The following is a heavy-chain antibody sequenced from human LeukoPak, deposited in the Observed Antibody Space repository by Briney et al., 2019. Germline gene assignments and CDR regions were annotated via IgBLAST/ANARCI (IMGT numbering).Heavy chain of an antibody. J-gene: IGHJ4*02. Sequence: ASVKVSCKASGGTFSSYAISWVRQAPGQRLEWMGWINAGNGNTKYSQKFQGRVTITRDISASTAYMELSSLRSEDTAVYYCARDGTDIVVVPAVHPFDYWGQGTLVTVSS. CDR3: ARDGTDIVVVPAVHPFDY. CDR2: INAGNGNT. CDR1: GGTFSSYA. V-gene: IGHV1-3*01. D-gene: IGHD2-2*01.